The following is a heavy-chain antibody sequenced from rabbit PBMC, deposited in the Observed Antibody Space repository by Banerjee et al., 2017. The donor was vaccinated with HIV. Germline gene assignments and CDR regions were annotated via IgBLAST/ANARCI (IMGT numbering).Heavy chain of an antibody. J-gene: IGHJ4*01. CDR3: ARDLHYDSL. CDR2: IYAGSSHST. V-gene: IGHV1S45*01. CDR1: GFALSSNA. Sequence: QEQLVESGGGLAKPGASLPLPCTASGFALSSNAMCWVRQAPGKGLEWIACIYAGSSHSTYYASWAKGRFTISKTSSTTVTLQMTSLTAADTATYFCARDLHYDSLWGPGTLVTV. D-gene: IGHD1-1*01.